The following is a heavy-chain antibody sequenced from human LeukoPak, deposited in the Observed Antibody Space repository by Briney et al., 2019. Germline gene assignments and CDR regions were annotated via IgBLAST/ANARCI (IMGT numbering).Heavy chain of an antibody. CDR2: IYYSGST. D-gene: IGHD3-22*01. V-gene: IGHV4-59*01. CDR1: GGSISSYY. Sequence: PSETLSLTCTVSGGSISSYYWSWIRQPPGKGLEWIGYIYYSGSTNYNPSLKSRVTISVDTPKNQFSLKLSSVTAADPAVYYCARDLYDSSGPFDYWGQGTLVTVSS. J-gene: IGHJ4*02. CDR3: ARDLYDSSGPFDY.